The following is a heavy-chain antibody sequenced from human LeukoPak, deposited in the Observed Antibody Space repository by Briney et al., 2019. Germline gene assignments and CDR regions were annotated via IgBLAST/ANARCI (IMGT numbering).Heavy chain of an antibody. V-gene: IGHV5-51*01. J-gene: IGHJ4*02. CDR2: IYPTDSDA. CDR1: GYTFTTYW. Sequence: GESLKISYKGSGYTFTTYWIGWVRQMPGKGLEWMGIIYPTDSDARYSPSFQGQVTISVDTSISTVYLQWNSLKASDSAMYYCGASPSPTGTERYYWGQGTLVTVSS. CDR3: GASPSPTGTERYY. D-gene: IGHD1-1*01.